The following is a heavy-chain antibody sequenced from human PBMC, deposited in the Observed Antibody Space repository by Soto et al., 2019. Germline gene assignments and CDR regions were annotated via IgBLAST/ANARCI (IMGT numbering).Heavy chain of an antibody. D-gene: IGHD5-18*01. CDR3: ARDSRGYSYGYDDYYGMDV. Sequence: SVKVSCKASGGTFSSYAISWVRQAPGQGLEWMGGIIPIFGTANYAQKFQGRVTITADESTSTAYMELSSLRSEDTAVYYCARDSRGYSYGYDDYYGMDVWGQGTTVTVSS. CDR1: GGTFSSYA. CDR2: IIPIFGTA. J-gene: IGHJ6*02. V-gene: IGHV1-69*13.